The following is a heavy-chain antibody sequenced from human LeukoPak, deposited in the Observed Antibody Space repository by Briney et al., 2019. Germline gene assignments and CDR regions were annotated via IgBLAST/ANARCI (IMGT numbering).Heavy chain of an antibody. J-gene: IGHJ4*02. CDR1: GFTFSSYS. V-gene: IGHV3-21*01. CDR3: ARDLSGSYYSTRYFDY. Sequence: PGGSLRLSCAASGFTFSSYSMNWVRQAPGKGLEWVSSISSSSSYIYYADSVEGRFTISRDNAKNSLYLQMNSLRAEDTAVYYCARDLSGSYYSTRYFDYWGQGTLVTVSS. CDR2: ISSSSSYI. D-gene: IGHD1-26*01.